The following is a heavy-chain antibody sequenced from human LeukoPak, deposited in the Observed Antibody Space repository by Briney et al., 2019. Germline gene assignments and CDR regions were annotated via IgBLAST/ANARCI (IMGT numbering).Heavy chain of an antibody. J-gene: IGHJ4*02. Sequence: GGSLRFSCAVPGITLGDNGRGWVRQAPGKGQKWVAGISDSGGRTRYPDSVKGRFTISRDNSKNTLYLQMTSLRAEDTAVHYCARDRLKDVHTLDLFDYWGQGTLVTVPS. V-gene: IGHV3-23*01. CDR2: ISDSGGRT. CDR1: GITLGDNG. D-gene: IGHD1-1*01. CDR3: ARDRLKDVHTLDLFDY.